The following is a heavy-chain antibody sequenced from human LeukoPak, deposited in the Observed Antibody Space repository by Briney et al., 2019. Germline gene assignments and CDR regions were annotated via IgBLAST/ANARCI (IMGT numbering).Heavy chain of an antibody. V-gene: IGHV4-34*01. D-gene: IGHD6-13*01. CDR2: INHSGGT. Sequence: PSETLSLTCAVYGGSFSGYYWSWIRQPPGKGLEWVGEINHSGGTNYNPSLKSRVTISVDTSKNQFSLKLSSVTAADTAVYYCARMSQAAARYYFDYWGQGTLVTVSS. CDR1: GGSFSGYY. CDR3: ARMSQAAARYYFDY. J-gene: IGHJ4*02.